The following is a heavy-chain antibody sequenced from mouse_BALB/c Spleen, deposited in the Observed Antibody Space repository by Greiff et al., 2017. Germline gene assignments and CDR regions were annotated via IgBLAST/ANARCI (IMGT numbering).Heavy chain of an antibody. D-gene: IGHD2-3*01. J-gene: IGHJ2*01. CDR1: GFTFNTYA. CDR3: VRQGWLRVDY. Sequence: EVKLMESGGGLVQPKGSLKLSCAASGFTFNTYAMNWVRQAPGKGLEWVARIRSKSNNYATYYADSVKDRFTISRDDSQSMLYLQMNNLKTEDTAMYYCVRQGWLRVDYWGQGTTLTVSS. V-gene: IGHV10-1*02. CDR2: IRSKSNNYAT.